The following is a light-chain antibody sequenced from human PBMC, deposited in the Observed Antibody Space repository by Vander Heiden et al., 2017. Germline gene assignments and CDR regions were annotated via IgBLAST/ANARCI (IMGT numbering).Light chain of an antibody. CDR2: GAS. CDR3: QQYGSLPIT. Sequence: IVLTPPPGTLSLSPGERATLSCRASQSVSSSYLAWSQQKPGQAPRLLIYGASRRATGIPDRFSGSGSGTDFTLTISRLEPEDFAVYYCQQYGSLPITFGPGTKVDLK. J-gene: IGKJ3*01. V-gene: IGKV3-20*01. CDR1: QSVSSSY.